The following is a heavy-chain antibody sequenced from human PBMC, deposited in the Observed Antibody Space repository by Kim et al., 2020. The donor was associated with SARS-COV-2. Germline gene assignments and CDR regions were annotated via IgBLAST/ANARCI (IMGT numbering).Heavy chain of an antibody. V-gene: IGHV3-64D*06. CDR3: VKPVSRSGYSSRLDWFDP. J-gene: IGHJ5*02. Sequence: KGRFTISRDNSKNTLYLQMSSLRAEDTAVYYCVKPVSRSGYSSRLDWFDPWGQGTLVTVSS. D-gene: IGHD3-3*01.